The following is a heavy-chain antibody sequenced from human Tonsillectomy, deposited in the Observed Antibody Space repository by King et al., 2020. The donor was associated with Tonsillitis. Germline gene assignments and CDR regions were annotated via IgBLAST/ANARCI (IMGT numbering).Heavy chain of an antibody. CDR3: AGQGAGPLLPFYYFYGLDV. CDR1: GFTFSSYW. CDR2: IKQDGSEK. Sequence: VQLVESGGGLVQPGGSLRLSCAASGFTFSSYWMNWVRQAPGKGLEWVANIKQDGSEKYYVGSVKGRFTISRDNAKNSLYLQMNSLRVEDTAVYYCAGQGAGPLLPFYYFYGLDVWGQGTTVTVSS. D-gene: IGHD2-15*01. V-gene: IGHV3-7*03. J-gene: IGHJ6*02.